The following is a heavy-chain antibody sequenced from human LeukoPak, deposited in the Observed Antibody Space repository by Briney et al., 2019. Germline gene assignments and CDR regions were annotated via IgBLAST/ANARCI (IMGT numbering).Heavy chain of an antibody. J-gene: IGHJ4*02. CDR1: GYTFTGYY. D-gene: IGHD1/OR15-1a*01. CDR3: ARDNWNNRAFDY. CDR2: INPNSGGT. V-gene: IGHV1-2*02. Sequence: VASVKVSCKASGYTFTGYYMHWVRQAPGQGLEWMGWINPNSGGTNYAQKFQGRVTMTRDTSISTAYMELSRLRSEDTAVYYCARDNWNNRAFDYWGQGTLVTVSS.